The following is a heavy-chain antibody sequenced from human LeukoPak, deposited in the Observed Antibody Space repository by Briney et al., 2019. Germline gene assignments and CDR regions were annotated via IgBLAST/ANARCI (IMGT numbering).Heavy chain of an antibody. V-gene: IGHV3-53*01. CDR3: ARDRVSLWFGELLK. CDR1: GFTVSSNY. J-gene: IGHJ4*02. Sequence: GGSLRLSCAASGFTVSSNYMSWVRQAPGKGLEWVSVIYSGGSTYYADSVKGRFTISRDNSKNTLYLQMNSLRAEDTAVYYCARDRVSLWFGELLKWGQGTLVTVSS. CDR2: IYSGGST. D-gene: IGHD3-10*01.